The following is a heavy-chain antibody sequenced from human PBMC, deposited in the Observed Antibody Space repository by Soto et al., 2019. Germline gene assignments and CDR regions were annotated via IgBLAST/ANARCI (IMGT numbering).Heavy chain of an antibody. V-gene: IGHV1-8*01. CDR1: GYTFTSYD. CDR2: MNPNSGNT. J-gene: IGHJ4*02. D-gene: IGHD1-20*01. Sequence: ASVKVSCKASGYTFTSYDINWVRQATGQGLEWMGWMNPNSGNTGYAQKFQGRVTMTRNTSISTAYMELSSLRSEDTAVYYCARARARITGTKPDYYFDYWGQGTLVTGSS. CDR3: ARARARITGTKPDYYFDY.